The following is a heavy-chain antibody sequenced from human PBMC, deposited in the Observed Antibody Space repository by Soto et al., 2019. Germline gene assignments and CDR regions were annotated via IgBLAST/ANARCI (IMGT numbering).Heavy chain of an antibody. V-gene: IGHV4-31*03. CDR1: GGSINSGSFY. CDR2: IYYSGDT. Sequence: QVQLQESGPGLVKPSQPLSLTCTVSGGSINSGSFYWTWIRQHPGKGLEFIGYIYYSGDTYYNPSLRSRVIISLDASKNQFSLRLNSVTAADTAVYYCAREWSGGRRDGNPDKYYGMDVWGQGTKVTVSS. D-gene: IGHD2-15*01. J-gene: IGHJ6*02. CDR3: AREWSGGRRDGNPDKYYGMDV.